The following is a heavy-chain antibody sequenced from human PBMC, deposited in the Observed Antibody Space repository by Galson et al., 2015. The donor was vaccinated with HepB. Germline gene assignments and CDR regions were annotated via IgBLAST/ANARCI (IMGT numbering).Heavy chain of an antibody. J-gene: IGHJ3*02. CDR2: IIPIFGTA. CDR1: GGTFSSYA. V-gene: IGHV1-69*13. Sequence: SVKVSCKASGGTFSSYAISWVRQAPGQGLEWMGGIIPIFGTANYAQKFQGRVTITADESTSTAYMELSSLRSEDTAVYYCARGGNFHDAFDIWGQGTMVTVSS. CDR3: ARGGNFHDAFDI. D-gene: IGHD3-16*01.